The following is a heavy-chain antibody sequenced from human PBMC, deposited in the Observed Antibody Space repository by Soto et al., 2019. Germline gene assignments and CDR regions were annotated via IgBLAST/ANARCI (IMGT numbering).Heavy chain of an antibody. Sequence: GVSLRLSCVASGLTFSTYAMSWVRQAPGKGLEWVSGIGGSGRTTYYADSVKGRFTISRDNSNNTLFLQMNSLRAEDTAVYYCAKSRYSDSSGDFYDYWGQGTLVTVSS. CDR2: IGGSGRTT. J-gene: IGHJ4*02. D-gene: IGHD3-22*01. V-gene: IGHV3-23*01. CDR3: AKSRYSDSSGDFYDY. CDR1: GLTFSTYA.